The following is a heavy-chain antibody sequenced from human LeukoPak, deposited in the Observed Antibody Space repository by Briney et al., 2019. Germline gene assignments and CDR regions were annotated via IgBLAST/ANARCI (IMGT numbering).Heavy chain of an antibody. J-gene: IGHJ4*02. CDR1: GFTFSNAY. CDR3: TTDWPVLLWFGELPPIFDY. CDR2: IKSKTDGGTT. V-gene: IGHV3-15*01. Sequence: GGSLRLSCAASGFTFSNAYMSWVRQAPGKGLEWVGRIKSKTDGGTTDYAAPVKGRFTISRDDSKNTLYLQMNSLKTEDTAVYYCTTDWPVLLWFGELPPIFDYWGQGTLVTVSS. D-gene: IGHD3-10*01.